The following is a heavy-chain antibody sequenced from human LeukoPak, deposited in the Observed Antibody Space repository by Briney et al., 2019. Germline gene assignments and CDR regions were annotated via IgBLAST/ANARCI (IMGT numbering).Heavy chain of an antibody. Sequence: GGSLRLSCAASGFTFDDYAMHWVRQAPGKGLEWVSYISGSSSTIYYADSVKGRFTISRDNAKNSLYLQMNSLRAEDTAVYYCASDSSSGYFYNSWGQGTLVTVSS. J-gene: IGHJ4*02. CDR3: ASDSSSGYFYNS. D-gene: IGHD3-22*01. V-gene: IGHV3-48*01. CDR1: GFTFDDYA. CDR2: ISGSSSTI.